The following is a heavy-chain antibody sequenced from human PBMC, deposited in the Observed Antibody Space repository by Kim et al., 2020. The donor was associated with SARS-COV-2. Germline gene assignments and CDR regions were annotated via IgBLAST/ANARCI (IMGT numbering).Heavy chain of an antibody. J-gene: IGHJ5*02. Sequence: GGSLRLSCAASGFTVSSNYMSWVRQAPGKGLEWVSVIYSGGSTYYADSVKGRFTISRHNSKNTLYLQMNSLRAEDTAVYYCAREDGYGDSFRWFDPWGQGTLVTVSS. D-gene: IGHD4-17*01. CDR1: GFTVSSNY. CDR3: AREDGYGDSFRWFDP. V-gene: IGHV3-53*04. CDR2: IYSGGST.